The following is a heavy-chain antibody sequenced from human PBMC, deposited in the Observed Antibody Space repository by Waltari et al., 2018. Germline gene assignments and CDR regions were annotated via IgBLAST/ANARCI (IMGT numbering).Heavy chain of an antibody. V-gene: IGHV3-21*01. CDR1: GFTFSSYS. J-gene: IGHJ3*02. CDR2: ISSSSSYI. CDR3: ARGIAAAGHDAFDI. Sequence: EVQLVESGGGLVKPGGSLRLSCAASGFTFSSYSMNWVRQAPGEGLEWVSSISSSSSYIYYADSVKGRFTISRDNAKNSLYLQMNSLRAEDTAVYYCARGIAAAGHDAFDIWGQGTMVTVSS. D-gene: IGHD6-13*01.